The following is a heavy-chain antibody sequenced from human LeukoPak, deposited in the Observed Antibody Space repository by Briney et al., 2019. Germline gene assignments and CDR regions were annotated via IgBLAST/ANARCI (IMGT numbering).Heavy chain of an antibody. Sequence: SETLSLTCAVYGGSFSGYYWSWIRQPPGKGLEWIGEINHSGSTNYNPSLKSRVTISVDTSKNQFSLKLSSVTAADTAVYYCARSRGEYSSGWYQVYYFDYWGQGTLVTVSS. J-gene: IGHJ4*02. CDR3: ARSRGEYSSGWYQVYYFDY. CDR1: GGSFSGYY. V-gene: IGHV4-34*01. D-gene: IGHD6-19*01. CDR2: INHSGST.